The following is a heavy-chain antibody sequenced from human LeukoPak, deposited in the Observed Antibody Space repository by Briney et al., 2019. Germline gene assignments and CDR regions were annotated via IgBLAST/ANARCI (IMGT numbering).Heavy chain of an antibody. J-gene: IGHJ4*02. CDR3: ARGPGTFDY. CDR2: IYSSGST. CDR1: GVSISSSY. V-gene: IGHV4-59*01. Sequence: SETLSLTCSVSGVSISSSYWSWIRQPPGEGLEWIGYIYSSGSTNYNPSLKSRVTISVDTSKNQFSLKLTSVTAADTAVYYCARGPGTFDYWGQGTLVTVSS. D-gene: IGHD1/OR15-1a*01.